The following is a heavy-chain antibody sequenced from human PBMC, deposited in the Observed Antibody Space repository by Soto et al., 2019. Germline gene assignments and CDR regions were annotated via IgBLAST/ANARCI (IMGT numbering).Heavy chain of an antibody. Sequence: PSETLSLTCTVSGGSIGNSYWSWIRQSPGKGLEWIGYIYYSGSTNYNPSLKSRVTISVDTSKNQFSLKLSSVTAADTAVYYCARRYGSSFDYWGQGTLVTVSS. D-gene: IGHD3-10*01. V-gene: IGHV4-59*08. CDR1: GGSIGNSY. J-gene: IGHJ4*02. CDR3: ARRYGSSFDY. CDR2: IYYSGST.